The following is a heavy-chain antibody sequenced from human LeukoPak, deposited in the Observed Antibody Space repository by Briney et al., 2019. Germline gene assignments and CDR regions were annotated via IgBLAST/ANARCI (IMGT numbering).Heavy chain of an antibody. Sequence: SETLSLTCTVSGDSINNYYSWSWIRQPPGKGPEWIGYVYSGGSTDYNPSLKSRVTMSLDTSKNQFSLKLSSVTSADTAVYYCATEVDYGSGSFDCWGQGTLVAVSS. CDR2: VYSGGST. D-gene: IGHD3-10*01. CDR1: GDSINNYY. V-gene: IGHV4-59*01. J-gene: IGHJ4*02. CDR3: ATEVDYGSGSFDC.